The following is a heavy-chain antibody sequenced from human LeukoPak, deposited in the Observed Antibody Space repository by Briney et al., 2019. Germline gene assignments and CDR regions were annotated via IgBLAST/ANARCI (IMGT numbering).Heavy chain of an antibody. CDR3: ARDSYSSGWFYY. J-gene: IGHJ4*02. CDR2: INHSGST. V-gene: IGHV4-34*01. CDR1: GGSFSGYY. D-gene: IGHD6-19*01. Sequence: PSKTLSLTCAVYGGSFSGYYWSWIRQPPGKGLEWIGEINHSGSTNYNPSLKSRVTISVDTSKNQFSLKLSSVTAADTAVYYCARDSYSSGWFYYWGQGTLVTVSS.